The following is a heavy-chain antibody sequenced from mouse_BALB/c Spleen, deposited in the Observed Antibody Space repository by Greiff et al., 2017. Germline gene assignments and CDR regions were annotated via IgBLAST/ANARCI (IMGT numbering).Heavy chain of an antibody. D-gene: IGHD3-2*01. Sequence: QVQLQQSGAELVKPGASVKLSCKASGYTFTSYWMHWVKQRPGQGLEWIGEIDPSDSYTNYNQKFKGKATLTVDKSSSTAYMQLSSLTSEDSAVYYCARSEDSSGWFAYWGQGTLVTVSA. V-gene: IGHV1-69*02. CDR2: IDPSDSYT. CDR3: ARSEDSSGWFAY. CDR1: GYTFTSYW. J-gene: IGHJ3*01.